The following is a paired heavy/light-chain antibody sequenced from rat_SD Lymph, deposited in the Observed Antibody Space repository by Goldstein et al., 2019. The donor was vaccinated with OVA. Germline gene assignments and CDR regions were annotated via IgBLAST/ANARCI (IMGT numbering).Heavy chain of an antibody. V-gene: IGHV5-25*01. CDR2: ISPSGGRT. CDR3: ARREANWDYFNY. J-gene: IGHJ2*01. CDR1: GFTFSNYY. Sequence: EVQLVESGGGLVQPGRSLKLSCAASGFTFSNYYMAWVRQAPKKGLEWVATISPSGGRTYYPDSVKGRFTISRDTAKSSLYLQLNSLKSEDTATYYCARREANWDYFNYWGQGVMVTVSS. D-gene: IGHD5-1*01.
Light chain of an antibody. V-gene: IGKV8S5*01. J-gene: IGKJ4*01. Sequence: DIVMTQSPSSLAVSAGETVSLNCKSSQNLFGNFRQRNYLAWYQQKPGQSPKLLIYLASTRESGVPDRFIGSGSGTDFTLTISSVQAEDLANYYCQQYYDTPFTFGSGTKLEIK. CDR2: LAS. CDR1: QNLFGNFRQRNY. CDR3: QQYYDTPFT.